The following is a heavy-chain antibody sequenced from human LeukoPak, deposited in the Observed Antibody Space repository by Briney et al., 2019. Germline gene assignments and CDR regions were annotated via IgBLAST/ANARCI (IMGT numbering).Heavy chain of an antibody. CDR3: ARDQGSFDY. V-gene: IGHV3-74*01. CDR1: GFTFSSYW. J-gene: IGHJ4*02. Sequence: GGSLRLSCAASGFTFSSYWMHWIRQAPGKGLVWVSRIHSDGIGTSYADSVRGRFTISRDNAKNTLYLQMNSLRAEDTAVYYCARDQGSFDYWGQGTLVTVSS. CDR2: IHSDGIGT.